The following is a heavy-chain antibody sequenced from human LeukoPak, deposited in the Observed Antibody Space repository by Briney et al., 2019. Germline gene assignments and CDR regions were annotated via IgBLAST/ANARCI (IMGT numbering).Heavy chain of an antibody. CDR1: GLTLSRYG. J-gene: IGHJ4*02. D-gene: IGHD6-13*01. CDR3: AKIIPSLGTRADFDY. V-gene: IGHV3-30*02. Sequence: GGSLRLSCVASGLTLSRYGMHWVRQAPGKGLEWVAFILYDGSDKDYADSVKGRFTISRDNSKNTLYLQMNSLRGEDTGVYYCAKIIPSLGTRADFDYWGQGTLVTVSS. CDR2: ILYDGSDK.